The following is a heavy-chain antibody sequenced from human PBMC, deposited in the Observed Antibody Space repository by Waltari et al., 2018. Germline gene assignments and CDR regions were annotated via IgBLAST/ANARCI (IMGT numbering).Heavy chain of an antibody. V-gene: IGHV4-34*01. J-gene: IGHJ4*02. CDR2: INHSGST. Sequence: QVQLQQWGAGLLKPSETLSLTCAVYGGSFSGYYWSWIRQPPGKGLEWIGEINHSGSTTYNPSLKSRVTISVDTSKNQFSLKLSSVTAADTAVYYCARGLGYYLYYFDYWGQGTLVTVSS. D-gene: IGHD1-26*01. CDR3: ARGLGYYLYYFDY. CDR1: GGSFSGYY.